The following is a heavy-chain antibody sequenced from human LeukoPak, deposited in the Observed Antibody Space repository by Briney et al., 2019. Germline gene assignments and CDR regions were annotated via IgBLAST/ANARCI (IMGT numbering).Heavy chain of an antibody. D-gene: IGHD6-13*01. J-gene: IGHJ4*02. Sequence: SETLSLTCTVSGGSISSYYWSWIRQPPGKGLEWIGYIYYSGTTNYNPSLKSRATISVDTSKNQFSLKLSSVTAADTAVYYCARGVYIAAAQYGYWGQGTLVAVSS. CDR2: IYYSGTT. V-gene: IGHV4-59*01. CDR3: ARGVYIAAAQYGY. CDR1: GGSISSYY.